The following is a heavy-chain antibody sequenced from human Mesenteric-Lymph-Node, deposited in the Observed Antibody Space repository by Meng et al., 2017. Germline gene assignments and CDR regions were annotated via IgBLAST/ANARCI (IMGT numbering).Heavy chain of an antibody. CDR2: IYHSGST. CDR1: GYSISSGYY. J-gene: IGHJ5*02. CDR3: ARGQWLVGGGNNWFDP. Sequence: SETLSLTCTVSGYSISSGYYWGWIRQPPGKGLEWIGSIYHSGSTYYNPSLKSRVTISVDTSKNQFSLKLGSVTAADTAVYYCARGQWLVGGGNNWFDPWGQGTLVTVSS. D-gene: IGHD6-19*01. V-gene: IGHV4-38-2*02.